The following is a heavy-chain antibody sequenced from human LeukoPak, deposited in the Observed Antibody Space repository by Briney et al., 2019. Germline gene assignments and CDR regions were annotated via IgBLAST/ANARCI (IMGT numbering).Heavy chain of an antibody. J-gene: IGHJ5*02. V-gene: IGHV4-59*01. CDR3: ARGGTYSSGWYWFDP. D-gene: IGHD6-19*01. Sequence: SETLSLTCTVSGGSMNNDYWSWIRQPPGKGLEWIGHIFYSGTTNYNPSLKSRVTISVDTSKDQFSLKLTSVSAADTALYYCARGGTYSSGWYWFDPWGQGTLVTVSP. CDR2: IFYSGTT. CDR1: GGSMNNDY.